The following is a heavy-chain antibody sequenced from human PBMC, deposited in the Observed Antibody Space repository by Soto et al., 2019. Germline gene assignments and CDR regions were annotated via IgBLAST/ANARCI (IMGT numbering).Heavy chain of an antibody. D-gene: IGHD1-26*01. J-gene: IGHJ4*02. CDR2: IYTSGCT. CDR1: GDSMTKYY. V-gene: IGHV4-4*07. CDR3: ARTVGAAYYFDF. Sequence: QVQLQESGPGLVKPSETLSLTCTVSGDSMTKYYWSWIRQPAGKGLEWIGRIYTSGCTNYNPSLKSRVTMSIDTSNNHFSLKLKSVTAADTAVYYCARTVGAAYYFDFWGQGALVTVSS.